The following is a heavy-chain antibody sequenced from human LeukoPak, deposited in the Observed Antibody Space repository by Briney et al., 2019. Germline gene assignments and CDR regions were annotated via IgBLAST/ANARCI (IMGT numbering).Heavy chain of an antibody. CDR2: ISWNSGSA. Sequence: GRSLRLSCAASGFTFDDYSMHWVRQAPGKGLEWVSGISWNSGSAGYADSVKGRFTISRDSAKNYLYLQMNSLRTEDTALYYCAKDRTYSAYAALDYWGQGTLVTVSS. CDR1: GFTFDDYS. V-gene: IGHV3-9*01. CDR3: AKDRTYSAYAALDY. J-gene: IGHJ4*02. D-gene: IGHD5-12*01.